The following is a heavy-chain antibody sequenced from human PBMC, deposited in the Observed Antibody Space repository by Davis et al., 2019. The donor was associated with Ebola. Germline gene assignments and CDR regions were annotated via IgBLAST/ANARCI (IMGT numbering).Heavy chain of an antibody. D-gene: IGHD5-18*01. CDR2: IYYSGST. Sequence: PSETLSLTCTVSGGSISSYYWSWIRQPPGKGLEWIGYIYYSGSTNYNPSLKSRVTISVDTSKNQFSLKLSSVTAADTAVYYCARDNPPGYSYTYGMDVWGKGTTVTVSS. CDR1: GGSISSYY. CDR3: ARDNPPGYSYTYGMDV. J-gene: IGHJ6*04. V-gene: IGHV4-59*01.